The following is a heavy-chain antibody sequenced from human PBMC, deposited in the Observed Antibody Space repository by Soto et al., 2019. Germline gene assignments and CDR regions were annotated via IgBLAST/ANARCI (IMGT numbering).Heavy chain of an antibody. Sequence: SQTLSLTCTVSGGSISSGGYYWSWIRQHPGKGLEGIGYIYYSGSTYYTTSLKSRVTISVDTSKNQFSLKLSSVTAADTAVYYCAREDPEGGNSGYWGQGTLVTVSS. CDR1: GGSISSGGYY. CDR3: AREDPEGGNSGY. CDR2: IYYSGST. D-gene: IGHD2-21*02. V-gene: IGHV4-31*03. J-gene: IGHJ4*02.